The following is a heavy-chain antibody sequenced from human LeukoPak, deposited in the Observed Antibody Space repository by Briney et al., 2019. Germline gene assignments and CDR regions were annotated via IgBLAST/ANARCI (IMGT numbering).Heavy chain of an antibody. V-gene: IGHV4-59*01. J-gene: IGHJ4*02. CDR2: IYYSGST. CDR1: GGSISSYY. D-gene: IGHD3-10*01. Sequence: SETLSLTCTVSGGSISSYYWSWIRQPPGKGLGWIGYIYYSGSTNYNPSLKSRVTISVDTSKNQFSLKLSSVTAADTAVYYCARAGGGFGELNDYWGQGTLVTVSS. CDR3: ARAGGGFGELNDY.